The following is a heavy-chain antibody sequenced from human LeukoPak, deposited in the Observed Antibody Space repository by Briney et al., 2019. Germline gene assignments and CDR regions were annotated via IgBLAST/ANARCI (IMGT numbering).Heavy chain of an antibody. CDR3: ARERGFKSVYYGSAYFDY. J-gene: IGHJ4*02. CDR2: ISGSGGST. CDR1: GFTFSSYA. V-gene: IGHV3-23*01. D-gene: IGHD3-10*01. Sequence: SGGSLRLSCAASGFTFSSYAMSWVRQAPGKGLEWVSAISGSGGSTYYADSVKGRFTISRDNSKNTLYLQMNSLRAEDTAVYYCARERGFKSVYYGSAYFDYWGQGTLVTVSS.